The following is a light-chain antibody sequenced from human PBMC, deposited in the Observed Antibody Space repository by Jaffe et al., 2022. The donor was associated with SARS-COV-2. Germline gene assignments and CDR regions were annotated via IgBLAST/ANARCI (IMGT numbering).Light chain of an antibody. J-gene: IGLJ3*02. CDR1: IDNIGTQG. CDR3: SAWDGILSGWV. V-gene: IGLV10-54*01. Sequence: QAGLTQPPSVSKGLGQTATLTCTGNIDNIGTQGAAWLQQHQGHPPKLLSYRNNSRPSGISERLSASRSGNTVSLTITGLQPEDEADYYCSAWDGILSGWVFGGGTKLTVL. CDR2: RNN.